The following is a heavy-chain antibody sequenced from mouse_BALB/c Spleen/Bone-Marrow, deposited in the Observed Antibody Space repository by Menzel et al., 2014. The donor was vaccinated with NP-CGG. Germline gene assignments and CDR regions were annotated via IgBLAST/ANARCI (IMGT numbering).Heavy chain of an antibody. V-gene: IGHV7-3*02. D-gene: IGHD1-1*01. J-gene: IGHJ2*01. Sequence: EVMLVESGGGLVQPGGSLRLSCATSGFTFTDYYVNWVRQPPGKALEWLGFIRNKANGYTTEYSASVKGRFTISRDNSQSILYLQMNTLRAEDSATYYCARDSRSTVSHFDYWGQGTTLTVSS. CDR2: IRNKANGYTT. CDR3: ARDSRSTVSHFDY. CDR1: GFTFTDYY.